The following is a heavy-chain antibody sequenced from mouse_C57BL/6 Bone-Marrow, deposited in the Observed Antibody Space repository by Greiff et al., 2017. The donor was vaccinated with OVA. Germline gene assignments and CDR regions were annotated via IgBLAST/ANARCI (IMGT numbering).Heavy chain of an antibody. CDR1: GYTFTDYY. CDR2: IFPGSGST. Sequence: LQESGPELVKPGASVKISCKASGYTFTDYYINWVKQRPGQGLEWIGWIFPGSGSTYYNEKFKGKATLTVDKSSSTAYMLLSSLTSEDSAVYFCARDYDYDGYYAMDYWGQGTSVTVSS. V-gene: IGHV1-75*01. D-gene: IGHD2-4*01. CDR3: ARDYDYDGYYAMDY. J-gene: IGHJ4*01.